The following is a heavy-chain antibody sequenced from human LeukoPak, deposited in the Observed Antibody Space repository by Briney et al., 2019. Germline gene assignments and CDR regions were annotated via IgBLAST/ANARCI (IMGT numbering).Heavy chain of an antibody. V-gene: IGHV4-39*07. J-gene: IGHJ4*02. CDR2: IYYSGST. Sequence: SETLSLTCTVSGGSISSSSYYWGWIRQPPGKGLEWIGSIYYSGSTYYNPSLKSRVTISVDTSKNQFSLKLSSVTAADTAVYYCARLGSGWLGGYFDYWGQGTLVTVSS. CDR3: ARLGSGWLGGYFDY. D-gene: IGHD6-19*01. CDR1: GGSISSSSYY.